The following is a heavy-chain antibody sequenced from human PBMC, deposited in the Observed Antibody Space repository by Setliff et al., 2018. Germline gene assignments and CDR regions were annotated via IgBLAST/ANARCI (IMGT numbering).Heavy chain of an antibody. CDR3: ARGRGPLWIAAAGIFDY. Sequence: SETLSLTCAVYGGSFSGYYWSWIRQPPGKGLEWIGEINHSGSTNYNPSLKSRVTISVDTSKNQFSLKLSSVTAADTAVYYCARGRGPLWIAAAGIFDYWGQGTLVTV. J-gene: IGHJ4*02. V-gene: IGHV4-34*01. CDR2: INHSGST. D-gene: IGHD6-13*01. CDR1: GGSFSGYY.